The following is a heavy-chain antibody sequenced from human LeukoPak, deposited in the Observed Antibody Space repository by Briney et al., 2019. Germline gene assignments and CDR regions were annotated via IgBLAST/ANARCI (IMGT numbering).Heavy chain of an antibody. CDR2: ISGRGDRT. J-gene: IGHJ4*02. Sequence: PGGSLRLSCAASGFTFGSSAMSWVRQAPGKGLEWVSAISGRGDRTYYADSVKGRFTISRDNSKNTLCLQMSSLRAEDTAVYYCAKVDPTGAYFDYWGQGTLVTVSS. CDR3: AKVDPTGAYFDY. CDR1: GFTFGSSA. D-gene: IGHD4-17*01. V-gene: IGHV3-23*01.